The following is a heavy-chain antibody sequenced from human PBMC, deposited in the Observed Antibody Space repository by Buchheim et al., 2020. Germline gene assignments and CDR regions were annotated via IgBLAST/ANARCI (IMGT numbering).Heavy chain of an antibody. CDR2: INHSGST. J-gene: IGHJ4*02. D-gene: IGHD1-26*01. CDR1: GGSFSGYY. V-gene: IGHV4-34*01. CDR3: ARGRGSYRLVVGPLDY. Sequence: QVQLQQWGAGLLKPSETLSLTCAVYGGSFSGYYWSWIRQPPGKGLEWIGEINHSGSTNYNPSLKSRVTISVDTSKHQFSLKLSSVTAADTAVYYCARGRGSYRLVVGPLDYWGQGTL.